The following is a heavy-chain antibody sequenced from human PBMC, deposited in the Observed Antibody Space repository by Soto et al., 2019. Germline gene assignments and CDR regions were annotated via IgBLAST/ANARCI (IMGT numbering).Heavy chain of an antibody. CDR1: GGSISSGGDY. D-gene: IGHD5-18*01. V-gene: IGHV4-31*03. J-gene: IGHJ4*02. Sequence: QVQLQESGPGLVKPSQTLSLTCTVSGGSISSGGDYWSWMRQHPGKGLEWSGYIYYSGSTYYNPSLKSRVTIAVDTSKNQFSLKLSSVTAADTAVYYCARSGYSYGPNPLLYWGQGTLVTVSS. CDR2: IYYSGST. CDR3: ARSGYSYGPNPLLY.